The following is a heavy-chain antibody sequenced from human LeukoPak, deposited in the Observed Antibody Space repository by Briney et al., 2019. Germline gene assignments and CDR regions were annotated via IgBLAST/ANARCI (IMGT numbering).Heavy chain of an antibody. Sequence: SETLSLTCTVSGGSISSYYWSWIRQPPGKGLEWIGYIYYSGSTNYNPSLKSRVTISVDTSKNQFSLKLSSVTAADTAVYYCARHKDYDFRPNWFDPWGQGTLVTVSS. V-gene: IGHV4-59*01. J-gene: IGHJ5*02. D-gene: IGHD3-3*01. CDR3: ARHKDYDFRPNWFDP. CDR1: GGSISSYY. CDR2: IYYSGST.